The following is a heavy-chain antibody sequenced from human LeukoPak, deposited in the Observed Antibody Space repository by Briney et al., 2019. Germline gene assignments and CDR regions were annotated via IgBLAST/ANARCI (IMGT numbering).Heavy chain of an antibody. Sequence: PGGSLRLSCVASGFTFDTYSMNWIRQAPGKGLEWTSYITDDSKTMYYADSVKGRFTISRDNAKNSLYLQMNSLRAEDTAVYYCARVSSEHTFDYWGQGTLVTVSS. CDR2: ITDDSKTM. V-gene: IGHV3-48*04. J-gene: IGHJ4*02. CDR1: GFTFDTYS. D-gene: IGHD3-22*01. CDR3: ARVSSEHTFDY.